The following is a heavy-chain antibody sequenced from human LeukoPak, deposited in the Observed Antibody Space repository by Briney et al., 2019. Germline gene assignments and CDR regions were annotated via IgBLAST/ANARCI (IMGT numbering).Heavy chain of an antibody. CDR3: ASRYCSSTSCPFDY. V-gene: IGHV4-39*01. J-gene: IGHJ4*02. Sequence: SETLSLTCTVSAGSISLSSYYWGWIRQPPGKGLECIGSIYYSGSTYYNPALKSRCTISVDTSKNQFSLKLSSVTAADTAVYYCASRYCSSTSCPFDYWGQGTLVTVSS. CDR1: AGSISLSSYY. D-gene: IGHD2-2*01. CDR2: IYYSGST.